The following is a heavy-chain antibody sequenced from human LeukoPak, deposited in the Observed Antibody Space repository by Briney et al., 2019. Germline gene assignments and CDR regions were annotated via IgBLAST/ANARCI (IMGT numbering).Heavy chain of an antibody. CDR3: ARDHNYAFDN. D-gene: IGHD1-1*01. CDR2: IGIDSGNT. J-gene: IGHJ4*02. Sequence: GGSLRLSCTASGFPFIEYSMNWVRQVPGKGLEWISYIGIDSGNTKYADSVRGRFTISADKAKNSLYLQMNSLRVEDTAVYYCARDHNYAFDNWGQGTPVSVAS. V-gene: IGHV3-48*01. CDR1: GFPFIEYS.